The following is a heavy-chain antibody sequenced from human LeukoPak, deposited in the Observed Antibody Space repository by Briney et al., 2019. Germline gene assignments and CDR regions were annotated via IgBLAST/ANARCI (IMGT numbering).Heavy chain of an antibody. Sequence: SETLSLTCTVSGGSVSGHYWSWIRQTPGKGLEWIGYILYSGSTRYNPSLGSRVTISVDTSKDLFSLTLPSVTAADTALYYCARHRGQYNAHDAFDIWGRGTLVAVSS. CDR3: ARHRGQYNAHDAFDI. V-gene: IGHV4-59*08. D-gene: IGHD1-14*01. CDR1: GGSVSGHY. CDR2: ILYSGST. J-gene: IGHJ3*02.